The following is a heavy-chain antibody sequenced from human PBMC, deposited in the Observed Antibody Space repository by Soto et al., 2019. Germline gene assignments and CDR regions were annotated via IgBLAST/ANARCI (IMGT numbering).Heavy chain of an antibody. Sequence: PGGSLRLSCAASGFTFSSYAMSWVRQAPGKGLEWVSAISGSGGSTYYADSVKGRFTISRDNSKNTPYLQMNSLRAEDTAVYYCARKYPRIAAAGTKVDPWGQGTLVTVSS. CDR1: GFTFSSYA. D-gene: IGHD6-13*01. CDR3: ARKYPRIAAAGTKVDP. V-gene: IGHV3-23*01. J-gene: IGHJ5*02. CDR2: ISGSGGST.